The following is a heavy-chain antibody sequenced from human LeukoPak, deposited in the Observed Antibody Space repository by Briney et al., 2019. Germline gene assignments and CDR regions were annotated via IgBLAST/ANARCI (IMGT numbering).Heavy chain of an antibody. D-gene: IGHD1-20*01. V-gene: IGHV4-59*13. J-gene: IGHJ4*02. Sequence: KSSETLSLTCTVSGGSIYSYYWSWIRQPPGKGLEWIGYVYYSGSINYNPSLKSRVTMSVDMSKNQFSLKLTSVTAADTAIYYCARITGSYFDYWGQGTLFTVSS. CDR2: VYYSGSI. CDR1: GGSIYSYY. CDR3: ARITGSYFDY.